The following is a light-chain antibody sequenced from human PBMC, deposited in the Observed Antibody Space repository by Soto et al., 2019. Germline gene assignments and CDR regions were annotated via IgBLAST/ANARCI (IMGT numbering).Light chain of an antibody. CDR3: QQYGSSPT. CDR2: GAS. J-gene: IGKJ1*01. CDR1: QSVSNNY. V-gene: IGKV3-20*01. Sequence: EIVMTQSPATLSVSPGARAPLSCRASQSVSNNYLAWYQQKPGQAPRLLIYGASNRATGIPDRFSGSGSGTDFTLTISRLEPEDFAVYYCQQYGSSPTFGQGTKVDIK.